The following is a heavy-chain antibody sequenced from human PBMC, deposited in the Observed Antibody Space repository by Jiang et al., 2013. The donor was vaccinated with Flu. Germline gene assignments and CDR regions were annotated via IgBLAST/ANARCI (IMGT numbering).Heavy chain of an antibody. CDR2: INAGNGNT. D-gene: IGHD3-10*01. Sequence: GAEVKKPGASVKVSCKASGYTFTSYAIHWVRQAPGQRLEWMGWINAGNGNTKHSQKFQGRVTITRDTSASTAYMELSSLRSEDTAVYYCARHLWFGELSPLAYWGQGTLVTASS. V-gene: IGHV1-3*01. J-gene: IGHJ4*02. CDR3: ARHLWFGELSPLAY. CDR1: GYTFTSYA.